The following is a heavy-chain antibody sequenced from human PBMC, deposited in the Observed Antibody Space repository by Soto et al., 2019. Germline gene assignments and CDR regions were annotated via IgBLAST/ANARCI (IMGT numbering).Heavy chain of an antibody. CDR1: GFSLSTSGVG. V-gene: IGHV2-5*02. D-gene: IGHD6-6*01. CDR2: IYWDDDK. J-gene: IGHJ5*02. CDR3: AHRPRIAARSNWFDP. Sequence: SGPTLVNPTQTLTLTCPFSGFSLSTSGVGVGWIRQPPGKALEWLALIYWDDDKRYSPSLKSRLTITKDTSKNQVVLTMTNMDPVDTATYYCAHRPRIAARSNWFDPWGQGTLVTVSS.